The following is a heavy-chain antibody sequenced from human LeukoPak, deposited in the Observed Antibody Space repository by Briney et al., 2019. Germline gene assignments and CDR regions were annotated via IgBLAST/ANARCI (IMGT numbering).Heavy chain of an antibody. D-gene: IGHD3-3*01. J-gene: IGHJ4*02. CDR2: IYWSSSGT. CDR3: ATGASDFWSGYQHDY. CDR1: GFNSEDHA. Sequence: GGSLRLSCVVSGFNSEDHAMHWARQAPGKGLEWVSGIYWSSSGTGYADSVKGRFTVSRDSAKNSLYLQMNSLRPEDTALYYCATGASDFWSGYQHDYWGQGTLVTVSS. V-gene: IGHV3-9*02.